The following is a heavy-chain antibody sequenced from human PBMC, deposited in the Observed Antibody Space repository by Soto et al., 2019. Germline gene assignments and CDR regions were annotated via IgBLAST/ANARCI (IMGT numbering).Heavy chain of an antibody. CDR3: ARVSSSWYYFDS. J-gene: IGHJ4*02. CDR2: IYYSGST. Sequence: PSETLSLTCTVSVGSISSYYWSWIRQPPGKGLEWIGYIYYSGSTNYNPSLKSRFTISRDNAKNSLYLQMNSLRAEDTAVYYCARVSSSWYYFDSWGQGTQVTVSS. V-gene: IGHV4-59*12. CDR1: VGSISSYY. D-gene: IGHD6-13*01.